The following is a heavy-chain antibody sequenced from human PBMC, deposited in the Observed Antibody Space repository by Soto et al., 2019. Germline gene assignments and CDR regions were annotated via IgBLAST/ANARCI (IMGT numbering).Heavy chain of an antibody. Sequence: QVLLVESGGGVVQPGRSLRLSCSASGFTFSNSAMHWVRQAPGKGLEWVAVISKDGDNKYYANSLKGRFTISRDNSKKTLYLQMNSLRPEDTAVSYCATRTIRTPDYWGQGTLVTVSS. CDR1: GFTFSNSA. V-gene: IGHV3-30-3*01. J-gene: IGHJ4*02. D-gene: IGHD2-2*02. CDR3: ATRTIRTPDY. CDR2: ISKDGDNK.